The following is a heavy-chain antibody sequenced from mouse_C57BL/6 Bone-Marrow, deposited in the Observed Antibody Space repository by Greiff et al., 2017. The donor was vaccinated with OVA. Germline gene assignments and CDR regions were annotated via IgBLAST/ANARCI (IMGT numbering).Heavy chain of an antibody. V-gene: IGHV5-6*01. D-gene: IGHD1-1*01. CDR2: ISSGGSYT. Sequence: DVHLVESGGDLVKPGGSLKLSCAASGFTFSSYGMSWVRQTPDKRLEWVATISSGGSYTYYPDSVKGRFTISRDNAKNTLYLQMSSLKSEDTAMYYCASDYYGSSHGTYWGQGTLVTVSA. CDR1: GFTFSSYG. J-gene: IGHJ3*01. CDR3: ASDYYGSSHGTY.